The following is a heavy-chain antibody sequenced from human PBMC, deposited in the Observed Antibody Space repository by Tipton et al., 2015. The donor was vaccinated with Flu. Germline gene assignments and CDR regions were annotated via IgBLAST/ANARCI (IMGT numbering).Heavy chain of an antibody. CDR3: ASVAMVRGFGGFDY. Sequence: TLSLTCTVSGGSISSGGYYWSWIRQHPGKGLEWIGYIFYSGSTYYNPSLKGRVTISVDTSKNQFSLKLSSVTAPDTAVYYCASVAMVRGFGGFDYWGQGTLVTVSS. V-gene: IGHV4-31*03. J-gene: IGHJ4*02. D-gene: IGHD3-10*01. CDR1: GGSISSGGYY. CDR2: IFYSGST.